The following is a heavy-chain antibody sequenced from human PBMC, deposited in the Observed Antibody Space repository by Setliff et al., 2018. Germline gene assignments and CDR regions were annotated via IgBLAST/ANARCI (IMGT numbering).Heavy chain of an antibody. D-gene: IGHD7-27*01. Sequence: KPSETLSLTCSVSGGSISSGSDYWTWIRQPAGKGLEWIGRMYGNSNYNPSLKSRVTMSIDTSKNKFSLKLSSVTAADTAVYYCARGPGAATGEGFDIWGQGTMVTVSS. CDR3: ARGPGAATGEGFDI. V-gene: IGHV4-61*02. J-gene: IGHJ3*02. CDR2: MYGNS. CDR1: GGSISSGSDY.